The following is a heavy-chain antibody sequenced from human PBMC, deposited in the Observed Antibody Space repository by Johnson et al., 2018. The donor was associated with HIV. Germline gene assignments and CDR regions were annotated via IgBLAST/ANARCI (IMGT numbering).Heavy chain of an antibody. CDR2: ISYDANNE. D-gene: IGHD6-19*01. Sequence: QEQLVESGGGVVQPGRSLRLSCAASGFTFSSYGMHWVRQAPGKGLEWVALISYDANNEYYADSVRGRFTISRDNAKNSLYLQMNSLRAEDTAVYYCTGGWYNLSAFDIWGQGTMVTVSS. CDR1: GFTFSSYG. J-gene: IGHJ3*02. V-gene: IGHV3-30*19. CDR3: TGGWYNLSAFDI.